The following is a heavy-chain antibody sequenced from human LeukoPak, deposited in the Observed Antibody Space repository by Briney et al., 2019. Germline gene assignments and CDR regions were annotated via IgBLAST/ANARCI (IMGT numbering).Heavy chain of an antibody. V-gene: IGHV3-9*01. CDR1: GFTFDDYA. J-gene: IGHJ5*02. D-gene: IGHD3-10*01. CDR2: ISWNSGNI. CDR3: AKDGGSGIYYMTWFDP. Sequence: GGSLRLSCAASGFTFDDYAMHWVRQAPGKGLEWVSGISWNSGNIGYADSVKGRFTISRDNAKNFLYLQMNSLRAEDTALYYCAKDGGSGIYYMTWFDPWGQGTLVTVSS.